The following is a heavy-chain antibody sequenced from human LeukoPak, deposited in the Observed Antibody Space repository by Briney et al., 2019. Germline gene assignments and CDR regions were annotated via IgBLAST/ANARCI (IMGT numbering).Heavy chain of an antibody. J-gene: IGHJ4*02. CDR1: GGSISSSSYY. CDR2: IYYSGST. D-gene: IGHD3-10*01. Sequence: NPSETLSLTCTVSGGSISSSSYYWGWIRQPPGKGLEWIGSIYYSGSTYYNPSLKSRVTISVDTSKNQFSLKLSSVTAADTAVYYCASHLTDMVRGEFDYWGQGTLVTVSS. CDR3: ASHLTDMVRGEFDY. V-gene: IGHV4-39*01.